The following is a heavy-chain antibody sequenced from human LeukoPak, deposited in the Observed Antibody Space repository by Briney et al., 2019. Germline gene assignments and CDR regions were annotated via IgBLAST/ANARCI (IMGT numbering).Heavy chain of an antibody. D-gene: IGHD3-22*01. Sequence: ASVKVSCKASGYTFTSYEFSWVRQAPGQGLEWMGWINAYNGNTSYAQKLQGRVTMTTDTSTSTAYMELRSLRSDDTAVYYCALPLYYYDSSGYYFDAFDIWGQGTMVTVSS. CDR2: INAYNGNT. J-gene: IGHJ3*02. V-gene: IGHV1-18*01. CDR1: GYTFTSYE. CDR3: ALPLYYYDSSGYYFDAFDI.